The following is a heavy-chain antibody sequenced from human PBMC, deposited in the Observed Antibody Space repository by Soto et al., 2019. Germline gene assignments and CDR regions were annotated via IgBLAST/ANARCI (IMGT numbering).Heavy chain of an antibody. CDR3: ARGQQLWYSFDY. Sequence: GGSLRLSCAASGFTFSSYAMSWVRQAPGRGLEWVSAISGSGGSTYYADSVKGRFTISRDNSKNTLYLQMNSLRAEDTAVYYCARGQQLWYSFDYWGQGTLVTVSS. V-gene: IGHV3-23*01. J-gene: IGHJ4*02. CDR1: GFTFSSYA. D-gene: IGHD5-18*01. CDR2: ISGSGGST.